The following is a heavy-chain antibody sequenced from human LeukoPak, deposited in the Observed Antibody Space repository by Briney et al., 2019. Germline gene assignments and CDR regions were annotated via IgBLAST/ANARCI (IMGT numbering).Heavy chain of an antibody. CDR1: GGSISSSSYY. CDR3: MRPQGSGKFNWFDP. CDR2: LYYSGST. D-gene: IGHD3-10*01. Sequence: PSETLSLTCTVSGGSISSSSYYWGWSRQPPGKGVEWIGSLYYSGSTYYNPSLKSRVTIPVDTSKNQFSLKLSYVTAADTAVYYCMRPQGSGKFNWFDPWGEGTLVTASP. V-gene: IGHV4-39*01. J-gene: IGHJ5*02.